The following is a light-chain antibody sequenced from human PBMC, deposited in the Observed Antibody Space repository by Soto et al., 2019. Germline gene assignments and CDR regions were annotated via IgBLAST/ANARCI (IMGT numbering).Light chain of an antibody. CDR3: QQSDSIPLT. V-gene: IGKV1-39*01. Sequence: FQMTQSPSSLSASVGDSVTITWRASQSISPYLNWYQQKXGKPPNLLIYTASNLESGVLSRVSGSGSGTHFTLTISSLQPEDFATYYCQQSDSIPLTFGGGTKVDIK. J-gene: IGKJ4*01. CDR1: QSISPY. CDR2: TAS.